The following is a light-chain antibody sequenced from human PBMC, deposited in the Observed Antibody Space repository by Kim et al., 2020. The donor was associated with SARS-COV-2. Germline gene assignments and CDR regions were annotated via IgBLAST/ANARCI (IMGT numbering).Light chain of an antibody. J-gene: IGLJ3*02. CDR1: NLGDKF. CDR3: QAWDSTTAV. Sequence: SAPPGPTAAITCSGDNLGDKFVFWYQQKPRQSPVSVVYEDTKRSSGIPERFSGSNSGNTATLTIRGAQAMDEAEYFCQAWDSTTAVFGGGTKVTVL. CDR2: EDT. V-gene: IGLV3-1*01.